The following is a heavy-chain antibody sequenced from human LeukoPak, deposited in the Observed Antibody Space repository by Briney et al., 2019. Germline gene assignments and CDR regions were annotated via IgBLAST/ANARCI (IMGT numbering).Heavy chain of an antibody. CDR3: ARGAYPTHFDY. CDR1: GGSINTYY. J-gene: IGHJ4*02. V-gene: IGHV4-59*13. Sequence: SETLSLTCTVSGGSINTYYWNWIRQPPGKGLEWIGFVIYSANTNYNPSLKSQVIISVDTSKNQFSLKLSSVTAADTAVYYCARGAYPTHFDYWGQGSLVTVSS. CDR2: VIYSANT.